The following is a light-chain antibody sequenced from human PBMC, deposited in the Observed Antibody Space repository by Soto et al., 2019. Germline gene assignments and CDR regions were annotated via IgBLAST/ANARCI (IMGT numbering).Light chain of an antibody. CDR3: NSYTSSSTRV. V-gene: IGLV2-14*01. J-gene: IGLJ2*01. CDR2: EVN. Sequence: QSALTQPASVSGSPGQSITISCTGTSSDVGGYNYVSWYQQHPGKGPKLLIYEVNNRPSGVSNRFSGSKSGNTASLTISGLQAEDEADYYCNSYTSSSTRVFGGGTKSPS. CDR1: SSDVGGYNY.